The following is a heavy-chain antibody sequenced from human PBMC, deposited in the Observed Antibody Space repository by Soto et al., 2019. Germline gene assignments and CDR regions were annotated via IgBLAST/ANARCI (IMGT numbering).Heavy chain of an antibody. Sequence: QVQLVQSGAEVKKPGASVKVSCKASGYTFTSYDINWVRQATGQGLEWMGWMNPNSGNTGYAQKFQGRVTMTSNTSISTAYMELSSLRSEDTAVYYCARAPYDYIWGSYRSEYWGQGTLVTVSS. CDR3: ARAPYDYIWGSYRSEY. J-gene: IGHJ4*02. D-gene: IGHD3-16*02. V-gene: IGHV1-8*01. CDR1: GYTFTSYD. CDR2: MNPNSGNT.